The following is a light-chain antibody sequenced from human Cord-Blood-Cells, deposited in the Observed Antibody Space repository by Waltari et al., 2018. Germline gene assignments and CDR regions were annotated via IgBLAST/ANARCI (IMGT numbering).Light chain of an antibody. Sequence: SSELTQDPAVSVALGQTVRITCQGDSLRSYYASWYQQKPGQAPVLVIYGKNNRPSGNPDLFSGSSSGNTASLTITGAQAEDEADYYCNSRDSSGNHAVFGGGTRLTAL. V-gene: IGLV3-19*01. CDR3: NSRDSSGNHAV. J-gene: IGLJ7*02. CDR2: GKN. CDR1: SLRSYY.